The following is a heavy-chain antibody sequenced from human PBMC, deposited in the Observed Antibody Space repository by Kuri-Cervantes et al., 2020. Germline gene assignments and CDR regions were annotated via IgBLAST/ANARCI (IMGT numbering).Heavy chain of an antibody. CDR3: AKDTCIGGSCYSYYFDY. D-gene: IGHD2-15*01. CDR2: IKEDGSET. Sequence: GESLKISCAASGFTFNNYWMTWVRQAPGRGMEWVANIKEDGSETSYVGSVKGRFTISRDSAKNSLYLQMNSLRAEDTALYYCAKDTCIGGSCYSYYFDYWGQGTLVTVSS. V-gene: IGHV3-7*03. J-gene: IGHJ4*02. CDR1: GFTFNNYW.